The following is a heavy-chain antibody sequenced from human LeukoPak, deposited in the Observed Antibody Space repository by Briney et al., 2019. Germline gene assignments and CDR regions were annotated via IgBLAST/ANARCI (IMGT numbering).Heavy chain of an antibody. J-gene: IGHJ6*02. Sequence: ASVKVSCKASGGTFSSYAISWVRQAPGQGLEWMGRIIPILGIANYAQKFQGRVTITADKSTSTAYMELSSLRSEDTAVYYCAKDQENTMIVVEYGMDVWGQGTTVTVSS. CDR3: AKDQENTMIVVEYGMDV. CDR1: GGTFSSYA. V-gene: IGHV1-69*04. D-gene: IGHD3-22*01. CDR2: IIPILGIA.